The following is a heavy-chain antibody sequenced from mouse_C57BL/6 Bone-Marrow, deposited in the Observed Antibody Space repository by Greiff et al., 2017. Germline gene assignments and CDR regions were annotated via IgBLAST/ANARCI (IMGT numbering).Heavy chain of an antibody. CDR1: GYAFSSSW. Sequence: QVQLKQSGPELVKPGASVKISCKASGYAFSSSWMNWVKQRPGKGLEWIGRIYPGDGDTNYNGKFKGKATLTADKSSSTAYMQLSSLTSEDSAVYFCAKGNYDNYFDYWGQGTTLTVSS. J-gene: IGHJ2*01. CDR3: AKGNYDNYFDY. V-gene: IGHV1-82*01. D-gene: IGHD2-1*01. CDR2: IYPGDGDT.